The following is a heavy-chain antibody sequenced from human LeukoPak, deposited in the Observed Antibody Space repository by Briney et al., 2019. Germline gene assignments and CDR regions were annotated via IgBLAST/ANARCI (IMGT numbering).Heavy chain of an antibody. D-gene: IGHD3-9*01. CDR2: IYHSGST. CDR3: ARGFRYGPPDY. CDR1: GGSISSNY. V-gene: IGHV4-59*01. Sequence: PSETLSLTCTVSGGSISSNYWSWIRQPPGKGLEWIGYIYHSGSTNYNPSLKSRVTISVDTSKNQFSLKLSSVTAADTAMYYCARGFRYGPPDYWGQGTLVTVSS. J-gene: IGHJ4*02.